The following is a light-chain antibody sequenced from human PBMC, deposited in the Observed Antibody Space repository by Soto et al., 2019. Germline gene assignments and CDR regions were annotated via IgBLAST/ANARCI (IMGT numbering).Light chain of an antibody. CDR3: ISYAGSNNVV. J-gene: IGLJ2*01. Sequence: QSVLTQPPSASGSPGQSVTISCTGTTSDVGGYNYVSWYQQHPGKAPKFMIYEVSKRPSGVPDRFSGSKSGNTASLTVSGLQAEDEADYYCISYAGSNNVVFGGGTKVTVL. CDR2: EVS. V-gene: IGLV2-8*01. CDR1: TSDVGGYNY.